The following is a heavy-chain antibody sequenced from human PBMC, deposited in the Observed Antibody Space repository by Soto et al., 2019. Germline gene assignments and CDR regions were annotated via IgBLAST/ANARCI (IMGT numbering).Heavy chain of an antibody. V-gene: IGHV3-23*01. CDR2: ISGSGGST. CDR3: AKDTTEWGWVVAANWFDP. D-gene: IGHD2-15*01. J-gene: IGHJ5*02. Sequence: PGGSLRLSCAASGFTFSSYAMSWVRQAPGKGLEWVSAISGSGGSTYYADSVKGRFTISRDNSKNTLYLQMNSLRAEDTAVYYCAKDTTEWGWVVAANWFDPWGQGTLVTVSS. CDR1: GFTFSSYA.